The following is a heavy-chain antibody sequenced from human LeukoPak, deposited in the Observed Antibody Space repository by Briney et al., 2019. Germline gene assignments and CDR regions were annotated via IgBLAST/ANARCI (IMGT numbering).Heavy chain of an antibody. CDR1: GYNFASYW. D-gene: IGHD1-26*01. V-gene: IGHV5-51*01. J-gene: IGHJ4*02. CDR2: IYAGDSDR. CDR3: ARQAQGAAAFDY. Sequence: GESLKISCMGSGYNFASYWIGWVRQMPGKGLEWMGIIYAGDSDRRYSPSFQGQVTISADKSISTAYLQWSSLKASDTAMYYCARQAQGAAAFDYWGQGTLVTVSS.